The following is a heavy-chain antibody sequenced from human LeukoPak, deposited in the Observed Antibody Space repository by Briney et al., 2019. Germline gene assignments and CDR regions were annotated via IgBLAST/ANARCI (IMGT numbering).Heavy chain of an antibody. J-gene: IGHJ5*02. V-gene: IGHV3-30*18. D-gene: IGHD3-10*01. CDR3: AKDAGVPSGSGQLYNWLDP. CDR2: ISYDGTNK. CDR1: GFTFITYG. Sequence: GRSLRLSCAASGFTFITYGIHWVRQAPGKGLEWVAVISYDGTNKYYGDSVRGRFTISREDSKNTLYLQMNSLRAEDTAVYYCAKDAGVPSGSGQLYNWLDPWGQGTLVTVSS.